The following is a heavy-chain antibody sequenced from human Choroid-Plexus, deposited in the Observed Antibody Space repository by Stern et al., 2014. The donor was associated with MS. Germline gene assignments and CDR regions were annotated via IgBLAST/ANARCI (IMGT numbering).Heavy chain of an antibody. D-gene: IGHD2-8*02. V-gene: IGHV3-20*01. J-gene: IGHJ6*02. CDR2: INYNGGST. CDR1: GFIFDDYG. Sequence: EVQLEESGGGVVRPGGSLRLSCAASGFIFDDYGMGWVRQVPGEGPEWVSAINYNGGSTDYAASVKGRFTISRDNAKKSLYLRMNSLRVEDTAVYHCARAFCTGGVCYSFPFYGMDVWGQGTTVTVSS. CDR3: ARAFCTGGVCYSFPFYGMDV.